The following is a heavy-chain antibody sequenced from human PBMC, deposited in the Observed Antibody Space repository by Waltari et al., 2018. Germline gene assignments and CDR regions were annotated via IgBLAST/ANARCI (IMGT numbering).Heavy chain of an antibody. Sequence: QLQLQESGPGLVKPSETLSLTCTVSGSISSTTYYWGWIRQPPGKGLEWIGSMSFSGHTYYTPSLKSRVTISVDTSKNQFSLRLSSVTAADTAVYYCARRSRGSGSYAFGAFDIWGQGTMVIVSS. D-gene: IGHD1-26*01. CDR2: MSFSGHT. V-gene: IGHV4-39*01. J-gene: IGHJ3*02. CDR3: ARRSRGSGSYAFGAFDI. CDR1: GSISSTTYY.